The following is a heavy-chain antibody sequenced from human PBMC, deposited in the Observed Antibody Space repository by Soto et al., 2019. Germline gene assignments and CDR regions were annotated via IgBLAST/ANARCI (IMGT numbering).Heavy chain of an antibody. CDR1: GFTFSSYA. J-gene: IGHJ3*02. CDR2: ISGSGGSP. Sequence: EVQLLESGGGLVQPGGSLRLSCAASGFTFSSYAMSWVRQAPGKGLEWVSAISGSGGSPYYADSVKGRFTISRDNSKNTLYLQMNSLRAEDTAVYYCAKGRDYVWGTDDAFDIWGQGTMVTVSS. CDR3: AKGRDYVWGTDDAFDI. D-gene: IGHD3-16*01. V-gene: IGHV3-23*01.